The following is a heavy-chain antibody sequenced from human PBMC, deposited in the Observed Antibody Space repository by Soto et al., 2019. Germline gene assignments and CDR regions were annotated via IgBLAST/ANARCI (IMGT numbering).Heavy chain of an antibody. J-gene: IGHJ4*02. D-gene: IGHD5-18*01. V-gene: IGHV3-23*01. CDR2: ISGSGGST. Sequence: EVPLLESGGGLVQPGGSLRLSCAASGFTFSSYAMSWVRPAPGKGLEWVSAISGSGGSTYYADSVKGRFTISRDNSKNTLYLQMNSLRAEDTAVYYCAKERGYSYGFDYWGQGTLVTVSS. CDR1: GFTFSSYA. CDR3: AKERGYSYGFDY.